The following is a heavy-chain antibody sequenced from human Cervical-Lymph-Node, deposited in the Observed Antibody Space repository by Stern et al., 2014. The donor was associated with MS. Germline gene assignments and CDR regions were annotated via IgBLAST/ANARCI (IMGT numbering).Heavy chain of an antibody. Sequence: QMQLVQSGAEVKKPGASVKLSCKAFGYSFTKYTIHWVRQAPGQSLEWMGWLNADNGDTKSSQRLQGRVTMSRDTSARTVYMELRNLRFEDTALYYCARVEGGAWFQHLQHWGQGTQVTVSS. CDR2: LNADNGDT. D-gene: IGHD6-19*01. CDR1: GYSFTKYT. J-gene: IGHJ1*01. CDR3: ARVEGGAWFQHLQH. V-gene: IGHV1-3*01.